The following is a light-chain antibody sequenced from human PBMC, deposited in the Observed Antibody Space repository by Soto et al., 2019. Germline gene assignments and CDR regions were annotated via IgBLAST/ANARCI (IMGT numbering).Light chain of an antibody. CDR2: DVT. J-gene: IGLJ3*02. V-gene: IGLV2-11*01. CDR3: CSYAGSYTVM. CDR1: SSDVGGSKY. Sequence: QSVLTQPRSVSGSPGQSVTISCTGTSSDVGGSKYVSWYQQHPGKAPKLMIYDVTKRPSGVPDRFSGSKSGNTASLTISGLQAEDEADYYCCSYAGSYTVMFDGGTKLTVL.